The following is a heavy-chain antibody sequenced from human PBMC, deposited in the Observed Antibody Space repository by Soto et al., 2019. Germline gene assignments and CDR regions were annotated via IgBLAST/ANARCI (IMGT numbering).Heavy chain of an antibody. CDR2: ISSSSRHI. J-gene: IGHJ1*01. CDR3: ARDPSDLWEPDQYFPH. CDR1: GFTFSSYS. D-gene: IGHD1-26*01. V-gene: IGHV3-21*01. Sequence: GGSLRLSCAASGFTFSSYSMNWVRQAPGKGLEWASSISSSSRHIYYADSVKGRFTISRDNAKNSLYLQMNSLRAEDTAMYFCARDPSDLWEPDQYFPHWGQGTLVTVSS.